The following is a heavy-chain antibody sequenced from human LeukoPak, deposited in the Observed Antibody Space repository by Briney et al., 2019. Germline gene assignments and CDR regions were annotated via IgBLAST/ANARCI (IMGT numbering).Heavy chain of an antibody. Sequence: ASVKVSCKASGYTFISYDINWVRQATGQGLEWMGWMNPNSGNTGYAQKFQGRVTMTRNTSISTAYMELSSLRSEDTAVYYCARGELGGYYFDYWGQGTLVTVSS. CDR1: GYTFISYD. V-gene: IGHV1-8*01. CDR3: ARGELGGYYFDY. J-gene: IGHJ4*02. CDR2: MNPNSGNT. D-gene: IGHD7-27*01.